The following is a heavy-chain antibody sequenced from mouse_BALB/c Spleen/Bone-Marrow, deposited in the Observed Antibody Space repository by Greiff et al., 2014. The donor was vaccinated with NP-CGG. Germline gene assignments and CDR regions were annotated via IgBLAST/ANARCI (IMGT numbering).Heavy chain of an antibody. CDR2: ISSGSSTI. Sequence: EVKLMESGGGLVQPGGSRKLSCAASGFTFSSFGMHWVRQAPEKGLEGVAYISSGSSTIYYADTVKGRFTISRDNPKNTLFLQMTSLRSEDTAMYYCARYGYYDAMDYWGQGTSVTVSS. J-gene: IGHJ4*01. CDR3: ARYGYYDAMDY. CDR1: GFTFSSFG. V-gene: IGHV5-17*02. D-gene: IGHD2-2*01.